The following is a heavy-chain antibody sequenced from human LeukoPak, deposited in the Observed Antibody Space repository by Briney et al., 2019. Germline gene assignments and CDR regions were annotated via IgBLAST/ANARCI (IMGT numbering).Heavy chain of an antibody. J-gene: IGHJ4*02. D-gene: IGHD1-26*01. CDR1: GHTLTDLS. CDR3: ATGGIYSLLDY. V-gene: IGHV1-24*01. CDR2: IDPEDGET. Sequence: ASVKVSCKVSGHTLTDLSTHWVRQAPGRGLEWLGGIDPEDGETIYARKFQGRVTMTEDTSTDTAYMELSSLRSEDTAVYYCATGGIYSLLDYWGQGALVTVSS.